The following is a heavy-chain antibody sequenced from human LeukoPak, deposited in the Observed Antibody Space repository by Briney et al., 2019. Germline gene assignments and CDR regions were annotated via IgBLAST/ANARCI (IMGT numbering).Heavy chain of an antibody. CDR1: GGSISSYY. J-gene: IGHJ4*02. D-gene: IGHD2-2*01. Sequence: PSETLSLTCTVSGGSISSYYWSWIRQPPGKGLEWIGYIYYSGSTNYNPSLESRVTISVDTSKNQFSLKLSSVTAADTAVYYCARALGGYQLPHPFDYWGQGTLVTVSS. CDR2: IYYSGST. V-gene: IGHV4-59*12. CDR3: ARALGGYQLPHPFDY.